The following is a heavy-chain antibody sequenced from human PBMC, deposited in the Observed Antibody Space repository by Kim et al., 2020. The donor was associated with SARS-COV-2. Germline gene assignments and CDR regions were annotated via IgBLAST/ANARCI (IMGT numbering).Heavy chain of an antibody. V-gene: IGHV3-33*01. J-gene: IGHJ5*02. CDR3: AREASVVRNPDNWFDP. CDR2: IWHDGSNK. CDR1: GFSFSNYG. D-gene: IGHD2-2*01. Sequence: GGSLRLSCVASGFSFSNYGMHWVRQAPGKGLEWVAVIWHDGSNKFHANSVEGRFTVSRDNSKNTLYLQMNSLRVEDTAVYYCAREASVVRNPDNWFDPWGQGALVTVSS.